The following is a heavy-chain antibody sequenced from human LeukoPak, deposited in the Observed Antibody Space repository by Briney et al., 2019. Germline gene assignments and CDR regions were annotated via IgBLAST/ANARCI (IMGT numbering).Heavy chain of an antibody. D-gene: IGHD2-21*02. Sequence: PSETLSLTCTVSGDSITGYYWSWIRQPPGKGLEWIGYINYSGRTNYNPSLKSRVTISVDTSKNQFSLKLSSVTAADTAVYYCARRAYCGGDCYQRPYYYYGMDVWGQGTTVTVSS. V-gene: IGHV4-59*08. CDR2: INYSGRT. CDR3: ARRAYCGGDCYQRPYYYYGMDV. CDR1: GDSITGYY. J-gene: IGHJ6*02.